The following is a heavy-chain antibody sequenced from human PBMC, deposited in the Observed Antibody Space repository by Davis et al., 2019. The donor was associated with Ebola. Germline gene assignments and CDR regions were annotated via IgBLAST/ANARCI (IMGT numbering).Heavy chain of an antibody. Sequence: GGSLRLSCAASGFTVSSNYMSWVRQAPGKGLEWVSVIYSGGSTYYADSVKGRFTISRDNSKNTLYLQMNSLRAEDTAVYYCAKSGDIVVVVAAPIDYWGQGTLVTVSS. CDR1: GFTVSSNY. D-gene: IGHD2-15*01. CDR2: IYSGGST. V-gene: IGHV3-53*01. CDR3: AKSGDIVVVVAAPIDY. J-gene: IGHJ4*02.